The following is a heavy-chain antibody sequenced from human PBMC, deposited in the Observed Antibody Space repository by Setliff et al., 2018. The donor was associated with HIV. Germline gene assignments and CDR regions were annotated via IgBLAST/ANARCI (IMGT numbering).Heavy chain of an antibody. Sequence: SETLSLTCAVSGYSISSGYYWGWIRQPPGKGLEWMGSIYHSGSTYYTPSLKSRVTMSVDTSKNQFSLKLSSVTAADTAVYYCARRIAPGWWGGNSGDAFDLWGQGTMVTVSS. CDR1: GYSISSGYY. J-gene: IGHJ3*01. D-gene: IGHD2-21*02. CDR3: ARRIAPGWWGGNSGDAFDL. V-gene: IGHV4-38-2*01. CDR2: IYHSGST.